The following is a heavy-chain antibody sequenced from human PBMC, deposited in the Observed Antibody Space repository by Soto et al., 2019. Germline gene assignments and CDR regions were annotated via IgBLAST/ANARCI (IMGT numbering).Heavy chain of an antibody. V-gene: IGHV3-30*18. CDR3: AKDPYSSSWYDGMDV. J-gene: IGHJ6*02. Sequence: GGSLRLSCAASGFTFSSYGMHWVRQAPGKGLEWVAVISYDGSNKYYADSVKGRFTISRDNSKNTLYLQMNSLRAEDTAVYYCAKDPYSSSWYDGMDVWGQGTTVTVSS. D-gene: IGHD6-13*01. CDR2: ISYDGSNK. CDR1: GFTFSSYG.